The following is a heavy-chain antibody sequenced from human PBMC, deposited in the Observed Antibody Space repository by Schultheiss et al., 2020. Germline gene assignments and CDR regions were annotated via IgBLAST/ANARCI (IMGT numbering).Heavy chain of an antibody. CDR1: GYTFTSYD. CDR2: MNPNSGNT. D-gene: IGHD4-17*01. CDR3: ARDFQVATVTTSEDY. V-gene: IGHV1-8*01. Sequence: ASVKVSCKASGYTFTSYDINWVRQATGQGLEWMGWMNPNSGNTNYAQKFQGRVTMTRDTSISTAYMELSRLRSDDTAVYYCARDFQVATVTTSEDYWGQGTLVTVSS. J-gene: IGHJ4*02.